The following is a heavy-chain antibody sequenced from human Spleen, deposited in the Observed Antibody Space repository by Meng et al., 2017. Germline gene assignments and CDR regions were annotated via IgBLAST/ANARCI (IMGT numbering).Heavy chain of an antibody. CDR2: INHSGST. V-gene: IGHV4-34*01. D-gene: IGHD4-17*01. Sequence: QEQITQLGSGLLQPSETLSLTCAVYGGSFSGYYWSWIRQPPGKGLEWIGEINHSGSTFYNLSLKSRLTISVDTSNNPFSLKLGSVTAADTAVYYCARGGDDYGRHNWFDPWGQGTLVTVSS. CDR1: GGSFSGYY. CDR3: ARGGDDYGRHNWFDP. J-gene: IGHJ5*02.